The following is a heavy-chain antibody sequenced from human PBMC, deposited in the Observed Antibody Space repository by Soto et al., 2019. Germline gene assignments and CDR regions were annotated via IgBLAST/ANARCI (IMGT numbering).Heavy chain of an antibody. Sequence: QVQLVQSGVEVKKPGASVKVSCKASGYTFTDYRMIWVRQPPGQGLEWMGIINPSGGSTNYSPNFQGRVTLTRDSFTSTVYMELSNLRSEDTAVYYCARPAGRLANWFDAWGQGTLVTVSS. J-gene: IGHJ5*02. D-gene: IGHD6-6*01. V-gene: IGHV1-46*01. CDR3: ARPAGRLANWFDA. CDR1: GYTFTDYR. CDR2: INPSGGST.